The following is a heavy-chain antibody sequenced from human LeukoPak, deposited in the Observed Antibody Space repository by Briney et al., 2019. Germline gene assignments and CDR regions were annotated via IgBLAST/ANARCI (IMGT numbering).Heavy chain of an antibody. Sequence: SETLSLTCTVSGGSVSIGNYYWSWIRQPPGKGLEWIGYIYDSGSTNYNPSLKSRVSISVDTSKNQFSLKLTSVTPADTAVYYCASGFPVPATSAFDIWGQGTMVTVSS. CDR2: IYDSGST. V-gene: IGHV4-61*01. J-gene: IGHJ3*02. CDR1: GGSVSIGNYY. CDR3: ASGFPVPATSAFDI. D-gene: IGHD2-2*01.